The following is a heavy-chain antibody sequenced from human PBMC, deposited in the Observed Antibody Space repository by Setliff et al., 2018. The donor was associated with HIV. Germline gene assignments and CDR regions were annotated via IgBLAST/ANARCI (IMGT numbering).Heavy chain of an antibody. V-gene: IGHV4-34*01. CDR2: INHSGST. J-gene: IGHJ4*02. CDR3: ARGRSRYYYDGSGYYVDY. Sequence: SETLSLTCAVYGGSFSGYYWSWIRQPPGKGLEWIGEINHSGSTNHNPSLKSRVTISVDTSKNQFSLKLSSVTAADTAVYYCARGRSRYYYDGSGYYVDYWGQGTLVTVSS. D-gene: IGHD3-22*01. CDR1: GGSFSGYY.